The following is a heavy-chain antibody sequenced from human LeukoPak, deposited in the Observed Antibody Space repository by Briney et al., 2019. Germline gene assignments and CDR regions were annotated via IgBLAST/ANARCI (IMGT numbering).Heavy chain of an antibody. CDR3: ATLEGVCFGDRRLDY. D-gene: IGHD3-10*01. Sequence: GGSLRLSCAASGFPVSANYMSWVRQAPGKGLEWVSVIYSGGSTYYADSVKGRFTVSRDDSKNTVYLQMNSLRAEDTAVYYCATLEGVCFGDRRLDYWGQGTLVTVSS. CDR1: GFPVSANY. CDR2: IYSGGST. V-gene: IGHV3-66*01. J-gene: IGHJ4*02.